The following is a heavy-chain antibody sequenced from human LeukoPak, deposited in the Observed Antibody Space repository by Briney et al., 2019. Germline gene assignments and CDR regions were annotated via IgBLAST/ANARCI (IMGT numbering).Heavy chain of an antibody. D-gene: IGHD5-18*01. CDR2: IYTSGST. J-gene: IGHJ4*02. Sequence: SETLSLTCTVSGGSIASGYYYWSWIRQPAGKGLEWIGRIYTSGSTNHNPSLKSRLAISVDTSKNQISLKLTFVTAADTAVYYCAREGERGYSYGYFHWGQGALVTVSS. V-gene: IGHV4-61*02. CDR1: GGSIASGYYY. CDR3: AREGERGYSYGYFH.